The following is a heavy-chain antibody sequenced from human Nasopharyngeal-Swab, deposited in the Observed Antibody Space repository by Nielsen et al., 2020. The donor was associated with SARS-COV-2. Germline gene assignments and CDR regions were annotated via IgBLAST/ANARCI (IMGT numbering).Heavy chain of an antibody. CDR1: GFTFSSYA. CDR2: ISGSGGST. CDR3: ANGDPVRKYLDY. D-gene: IGHD3-10*01. Sequence: GGSLRLSCAASGFTFSSYAMSWVRQAPGKGLEWVSAISGSGGSTYYADSVKGRFTISRDNSKNTPYLQMNSLRAEDTAVYYCANGDPVRKYLDYWGQGTLVTVSS. J-gene: IGHJ4*02. V-gene: IGHV3-23*01.